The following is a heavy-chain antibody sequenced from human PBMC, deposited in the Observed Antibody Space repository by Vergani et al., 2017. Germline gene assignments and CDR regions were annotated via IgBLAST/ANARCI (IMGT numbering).Heavy chain of an antibody. CDR2: IQYDGSDI. CDR3: SNEGSANRIRGWLDH. J-gene: IGHJ4*02. D-gene: IGHD3-10*01. Sequence: QVKLVESGGGVVQPGGSLRLSCVASGCSVSNSGMHWVRQTPGKGLEWVAFIQYDGSDIFYADFVEGPFTILRDNSKNSLYLQMRSLRFDDPAVYYCSNEGSANRIRGWLDHWGQGALVTVSS. V-gene: IGHV3-30*02. CDR1: GCSVSNSG.